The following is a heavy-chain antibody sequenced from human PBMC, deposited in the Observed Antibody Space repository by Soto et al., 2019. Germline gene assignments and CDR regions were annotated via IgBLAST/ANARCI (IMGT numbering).Heavy chain of an antibody. V-gene: IGHV3-15*01. D-gene: IGHD5-12*01. CDR1: GFTFSNAW. Sequence: EEQLVESGGGLVKPGGSLRLSCAASGFTFSNAWMSWVRQAPGKGLEWVGRIKTKTDGGPTDYAAPVKDRFTISRDDSKNTLYLQMNSLKTEATAVYYCATASSGFARYFDLWGRGTLVIVSS. J-gene: IGHJ2*01. CDR3: ATASSGFARYFDL. CDR2: IKTKTDGGPT.